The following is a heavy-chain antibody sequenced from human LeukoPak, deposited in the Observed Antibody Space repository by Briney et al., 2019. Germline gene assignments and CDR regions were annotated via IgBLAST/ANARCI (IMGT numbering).Heavy chain of an antibody. D-gene: IGHD2-15*01. CDR3: ARVLGYCSGGSCQIQDY. CDR1: GYTFTGYY. Sequence: ASVKVSCKASGYTFTGYYMHWVRQAPGQGLEWMGWINPNSGGTNYAQKLQGRVTMTTDTSTSTAYMELRSLRSDDTAVYYCARVLGYCSGGSCQIQDYWGQGTLVTVTS. CDR2: INPNSGGT. J-gene: IGHJ4*02. V-gene: IGHV1-2*02.